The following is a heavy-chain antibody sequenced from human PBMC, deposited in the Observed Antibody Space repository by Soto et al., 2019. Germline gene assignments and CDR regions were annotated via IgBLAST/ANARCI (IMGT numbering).Heavy chain of an antibody. J-gene: IGHJ4*02. V-gene: IGHV4-59*11. CDR1: GVSTSNHY. CDR3: ASGGGIPYHGPEFGY. Sequence: QVQLQESGPGLVKPSETLSLTCSVSGVSTSNHYWTWIRKPPGQGPEWIGCIYYRGTTNYNASFNCRVTISVDTHKSQSSLQLSSVTTADTAVYYCASGGGIPYHGPEFGYWGQGILVTVSS. CDR2: IYYRGTT. D-gene: IGHD2-2*01.